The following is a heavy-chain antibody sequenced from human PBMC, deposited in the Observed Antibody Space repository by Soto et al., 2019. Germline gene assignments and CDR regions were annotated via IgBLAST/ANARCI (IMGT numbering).Heavy chain of an antibody. CDR1: GFNFRDYY. Sequence: PGGSQRLCCAASGFNFRDYYMSWIRQTPGKGLEWVSYISSSGSTIYYADSVKGRFTISRDNAKNSLYLQMNSLRAEDTAVYYCASLGYSNYGAGYDYWGQGTLVTVSS. CDR2: ISSSGSTI. J-gene: IGHJ4*02. D-gene: IGHD4-4*01. CDR3: ASLGYSNYGAGYDY. V-gene: IGHV3-11*01.